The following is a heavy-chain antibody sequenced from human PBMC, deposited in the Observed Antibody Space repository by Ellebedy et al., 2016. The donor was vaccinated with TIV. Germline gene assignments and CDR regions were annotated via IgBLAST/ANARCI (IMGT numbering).Heavy chain of an antibody. D-gene: IGHD3-10*01. CDR1: GFTFSDYY. Sequence: GVSLKISCAASGFTFSDYYMSWIRQAPGKGLEWVSYISNSGSTIYYADSVKGRFTISRDNAKKSLYLQMNSLRAEDTAVYYGTREVAVKAKRDWGQGTLVTVSS. V-gene: IGHV3-11*01. CDR2: ISNSGSTI. J-gene: IGHJ4*02. CDR3: TREVAVKAKRD.